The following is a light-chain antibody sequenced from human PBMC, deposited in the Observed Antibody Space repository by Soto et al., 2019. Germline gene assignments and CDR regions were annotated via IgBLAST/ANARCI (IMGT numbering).Light chain of an antibody. V-gene: IGKV3-15*01. CDR1: QTINNN. Sequence: VMTQAPATLSVSPGERATLSFRASQTINNNVAWYQLKDGQVPRLLIYGASTRATDIPARFSGSGSGTEFTLTISSLQSEDFAEYHCQQRSKWPLTFGGGTKVDI. CDR2: GAS. J-gene: IGKJ4*01. CDR3: QQRSKWPLT.